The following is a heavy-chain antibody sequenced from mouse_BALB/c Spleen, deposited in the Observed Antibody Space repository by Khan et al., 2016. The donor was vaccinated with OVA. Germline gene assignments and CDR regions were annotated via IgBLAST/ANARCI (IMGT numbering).Heavy chain of an antibody. V-gene: IGHV1-5*01. CDR2: IYPGNSDT. CDR3: TRSYGNYWYFDV. Sequence: EVQLQQSGTVLARPGASVKMSCKASGYTFTSYWMHWVKQRPGQGLEWIGAIYPGNSDTSYNQKFKGKAKLTAVTSTSTAYMELSSLTNEDSAVYDCTRSYGNYWYFDVWGAGTTVTVSS. D-gene: IGHD2-1*01. CDR1: GYTFTSYW. J-gene: IGHJ1*01.